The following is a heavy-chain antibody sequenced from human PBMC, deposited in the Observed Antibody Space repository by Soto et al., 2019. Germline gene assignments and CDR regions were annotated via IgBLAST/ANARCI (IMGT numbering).Heavy chain of an antibody. V-gene: IGHV4-34*01. CDR1: GGSVNGYY. CDR2: INHTGGT. CDR3: ATRITVFGLLIPPFDP. D-gene: IGHD3-3*01. J-gene: IGHJ5*02. Sequence: SETLSLTCAVYGGSVNGYYWNWIRQPPGKGLEWIGEINHTGGTHYSPSLKSRVTMSVDTSKNQFSLRLSSVTAADTAIYYCATRITVFGLLIPPFDPWGQGTQVTVSS.